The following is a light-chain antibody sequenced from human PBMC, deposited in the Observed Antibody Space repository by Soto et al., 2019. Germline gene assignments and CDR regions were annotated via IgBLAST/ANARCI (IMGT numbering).Light chain of an antibody. J-gene: IGKJ2*01. CDR1: QSVSSN. V-gene: IGKV3-15*01. CDR3: HQYKSWPPYI. CDR2: GGS. Sequence: EIVMTQSPATLSVSPGERATLSCRASQSVSSNLAWYQQKPGQDPRLLIYGGSTRDTGIPARFSGSGSGTEFTLTISSLHAEDCAGYYGHQYKSWPPYIFGQGTKLEIK.